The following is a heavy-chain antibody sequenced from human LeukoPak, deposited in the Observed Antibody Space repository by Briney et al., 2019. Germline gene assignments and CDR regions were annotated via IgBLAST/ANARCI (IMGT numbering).Heavy chain of an antibody. CDR2: IIPIFGTA. CDR1: GGTFSSYA. CDR3: AIAGVVPAAYNWFDP. D-gene: IGHD2-2*01. Sequence: GSSVKGSCKASGGTFSSYAISWVRQAPGQGLEWMGGIIPIFGTANYAQKFQGRVTITADESTSTAYMELSSLRSEDTAVYYCAIAGVVPAAYNWFDPWGQGTMVTVSS. V-gene: IGHV1-69*01. J-gene: IGHJ5*02.